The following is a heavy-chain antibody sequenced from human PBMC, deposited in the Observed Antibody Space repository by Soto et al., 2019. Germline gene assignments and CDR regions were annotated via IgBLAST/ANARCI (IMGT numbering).Heavy chain of an antibody. J-gene: IGHJ6*02. CDR3: ARGHTVAGTDYYYGMDV. CDR1: GGSISSGDYY. D-gene: IGHD6-19*01. V-gene: IGHV4-30-4*01. Sequence: SETLSLTCTVSGGSISSGDYYWSWIRQPPGKGLEWIGYIYYSGSTYYNPSLKSRVTISVDTSKNQFSLKLSSVTAADTAVYYCARGHTVAGTDYYYGMDVWGQGTTVTVSS. CDR2: IYYSGST.